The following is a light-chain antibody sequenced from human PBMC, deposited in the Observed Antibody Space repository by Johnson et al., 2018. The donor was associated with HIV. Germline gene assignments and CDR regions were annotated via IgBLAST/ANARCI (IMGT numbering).Light chain of an antibody. CDR1: SSNIGNNY. Sequence: QSVLTQPPSVSAAPGQKVTISCSGSSSNIGNNYVSWYQQLPGTAPKLLIYDNNKRPSGIPDRFSASKSATSATLDITGLQTGDEADYYCGTWDSSLSVYVFATGTKVTVL. J-gene: IGLJ1*01. V-gene: IGLV1-51*01. CDR3: GTWDSSLSVYV. CDR2: DNN.